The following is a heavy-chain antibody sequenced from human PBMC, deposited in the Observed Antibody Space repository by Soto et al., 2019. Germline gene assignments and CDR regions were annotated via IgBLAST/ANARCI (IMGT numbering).Heavy chain of an antibody. CDR2: ISTYNGKT. CDR3: ARLLTEGATYREDAFDM. V-gene: IGHV1-18*01. Sequence: QLQLVQSGGEVKTPGASVKVSCTTSGYTFTSHGISWVRQAPGQGLEWMGWISTYNGKTDYAQKFQGRDTMTADTRTSTVYMEVRSLLSDDTAVYYCARLLTEGATYREDAFDMWCQGTKVTVSS. CDR1: GYTFTSHG. J-gene: IGHJ3*02. D-gene: IGHD1-26*01.